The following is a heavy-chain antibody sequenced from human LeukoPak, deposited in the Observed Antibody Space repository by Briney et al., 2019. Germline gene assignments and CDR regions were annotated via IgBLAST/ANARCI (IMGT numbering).Heavy chain of an antibody. J-gene: IGHJ3*02. D-gene: IGHD2-15*01. Sequence: SVKVSCEASGGTFSSYAISWVRQAPGQGLEWMGGIIPIFGTANYAQKFQGRVTITADESTSTAYMELSSLRSEDTAVYYCARAGGSPRSDAFDIWGQGTMVTVSS. V-gene: IGHV1-69*13. CDR2: IIPIFGTA. CDR1: GGTFSSYA. CDR3: ARAGGSPRSDAFDI.